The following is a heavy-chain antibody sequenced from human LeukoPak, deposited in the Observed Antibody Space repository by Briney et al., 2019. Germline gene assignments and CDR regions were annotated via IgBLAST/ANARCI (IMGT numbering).Heavy chain of an antibody. CDR2: IKQDGSEK. CDR3: AKTRHIAAAGNDAFDI. J-gene: IGHJ3*02. D-gene: IGHD6-13*01. CDR1: GFTFSSYW. V-gene: IGHV3-7*03. Sequence: GGSLKLSCAASGFTFSSYWVSWVRQAPGKGLEWVANIKQDGSEKYYVDSVKGRFTISRDNAKNSLYLQMNSLRAEDTAVYYCAKTRHIAAAGNDAFDIWGQGTMVTVSS.